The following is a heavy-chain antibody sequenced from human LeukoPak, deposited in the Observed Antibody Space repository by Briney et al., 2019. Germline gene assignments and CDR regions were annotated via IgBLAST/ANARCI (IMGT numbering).Heavy chain of an antibody. Sequence: GESLRISCKASGYSFTTYWIGWVRQMPGKGLEWMGIIYPRDSDTRYGPSFQGQVTISADNSISTAYLQLRSLKASDTAIYYCARQVPFDYWGQGTLVTVSS. V-gene: IGHV5-51*01. CDR1: GYSFTTYW. CDR3: ARQVPFDY. CDR2: IYPRDSDT. J-gene: IGHJ4*02. D-gene: IGHD4/OR15-4a*01.